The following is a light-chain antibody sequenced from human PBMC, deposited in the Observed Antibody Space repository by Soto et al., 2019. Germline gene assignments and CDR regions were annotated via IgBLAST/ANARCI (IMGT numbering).Light chain of an antibody. CDR3: LQHNTFPWT. CDR1: QGINDN. J-gene: IGKJ1*01. V-gene: IGKV1-17*03. Sequence: DIQMTQSPSAMSASVGDRVTITCRASQGINDNLAWFQQKPGQVPKRLIYGAFSLQRGVPSRFSGSGSGTEFTLTISSLQPEDFATYYCLQHNTFPWTFGQGTKVDNK. CDR2: GAF.